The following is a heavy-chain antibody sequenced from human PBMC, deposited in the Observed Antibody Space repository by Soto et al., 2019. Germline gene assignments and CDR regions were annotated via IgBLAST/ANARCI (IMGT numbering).Heavy chain of an antibody. CDR2: IYYSGST. CDR3: ARLDHDFSCDY. CDR1: GGSISSYY. J-gene: IGHJ4*02. Sequence: SETLSLTCTVSGGSISSYYWSWIRQPPGKGLEWIGYIYYSGSTNYNPSLKSRVTISVDTSKNQFSLKLSSVTAADTAVYYCARLDHDFSCDYWGQGTLVTVSS. D-gene: IGHD3-3*01. V-gene: IGHV4-59*08.